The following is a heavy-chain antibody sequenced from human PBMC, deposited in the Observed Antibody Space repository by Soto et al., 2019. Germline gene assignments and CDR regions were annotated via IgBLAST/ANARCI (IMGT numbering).Heavy chain of an antibody. Sequence: GGSLRLSCAASGFTFSSYDMHWVRQATGKGLEWVSAIGTAGDTYYPGSVKGRFTISRENAKNSLYLQMNSLRAGDTAVYYCARGDDFWRSDGVDVWGQGTTVTVSS. CDR1: GFTFSSYD. CDR3: ARGDDFWRSDGVDV. D-gene: IGHD3-3*01. J-gene: IGHJ6*02. V-gene: IGHV3-13*01. CDR2: IGTAGDT.